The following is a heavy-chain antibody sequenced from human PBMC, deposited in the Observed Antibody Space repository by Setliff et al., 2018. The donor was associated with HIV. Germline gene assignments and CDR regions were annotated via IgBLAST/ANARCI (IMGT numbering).Heavy chain of an antibody. J-gene: IGHJ3*02. D-gene: IGHD1-26*01. Sequence: SETLSLTCTVSGGSISSYYWSWIRQPAGKGLEWIGRIYTSGSTNYNPSLKSRVTISVDTSKNQFSLNLTSVTAADTAVYYCARDPGIVGATDDHDAFDIWGQGTMVTVSS. CDR2: IYTSGST. V-gene: IGHV4-4*07. CDR3: ARDPGIVGATDDHDAFDI. CDR1: GGSISSYY.